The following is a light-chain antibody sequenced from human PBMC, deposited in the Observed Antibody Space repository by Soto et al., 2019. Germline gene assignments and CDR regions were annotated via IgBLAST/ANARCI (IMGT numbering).Light chain of an antibody. Sequence: EIVMTQSPATLSVSPGERATLSCRASQSVSSHLAWYQQKPGQAPRLLIYGAFTRATGFPARFSGSGSGTEFNLTLSSLQSEDVAVYYCQHYHIWPLTFGQGTKLQIK. CDR1: QSVSSH. CDR3: QHYHIWPLT. V-gene: IGKV3-15*01. CDR2: GAF. J-gene: IGKJ2*01.